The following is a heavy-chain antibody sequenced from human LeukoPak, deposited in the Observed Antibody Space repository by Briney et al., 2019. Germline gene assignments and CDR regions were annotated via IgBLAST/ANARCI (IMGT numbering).Heavy chain of an antibody. J-gene: IGHJ1*01. D-gene: IGHD6-19*01. CDR2: IYWDDAK. CDR1: GFSLSTTGVG. CDR3: ANRLGGSGWNGGYFLH. V-gene: IGHV2-5*02. Sequence: SGPTQVNPTQPLTLTCTFSGFSLSTTGVGVGWIRRPPGKALEWLALIYWDDAKRYSPSLKSRLTITKDTSKNQVVLTMTNMDPVHTATYYCANRLGGSGWNGGYFLHWGQGTLVTVSS.